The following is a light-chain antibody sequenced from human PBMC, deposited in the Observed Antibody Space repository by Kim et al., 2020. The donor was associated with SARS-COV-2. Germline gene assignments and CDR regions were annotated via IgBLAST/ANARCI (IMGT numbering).Light chain of an antibody. V-gene: IGKV1-12*01. J-gene: IGKJ4*01. CDR3: QQANSFPVT. CDR2: ATS. Sequence: EIQMTQSLSSVSASVGDTVTITCRASHGISTWLAWYQQKPREAPKLLIYATSNLHDGVPSRFSGSASGKNFTLTITSLQPDDFATYYCQQANSFPVTFGKGTKVDIK. CDR1: HGISTW.